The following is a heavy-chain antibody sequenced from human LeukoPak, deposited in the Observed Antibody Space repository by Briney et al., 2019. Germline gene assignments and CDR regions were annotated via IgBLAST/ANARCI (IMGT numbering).Heavy chain of an antibody. Sequence: SETLSLTCTVSGGSISSGDYYWSWIRQPPGKGLEWIGYIYYSGSTYYNPSLKSRVTISVDTSKNQFSLKLSSVTAADTAVYYCARGPVTSRGTYYYGSGSYYQLDYWAREPWSPSPQ. CDR2: IYYSGST. V-gene: IGHV4-30-4*01. CDR1: GGSISSGDYY. D-gene: IGHD3-10*01. J-gene: IGHJ4*02. CDR3: ARGPVTSRGTYYYGSGSYYQLDY.